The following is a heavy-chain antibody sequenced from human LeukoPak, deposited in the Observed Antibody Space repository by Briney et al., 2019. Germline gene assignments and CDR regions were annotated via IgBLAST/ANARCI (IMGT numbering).Heavy chain of an antibody. J-gene: IGHJ4*02. CDR3: ARAWATDYFDY. Sequence: SETLSLTCTVSGGSISSYYWSWIRQPPGKGLEWIGYMYYSGTINYNPSLKSRVTISVDTSKNQSSLKLSSVTAADTAMYYCARAWATDYFDYWGQGTLVTVSS. CDR2: MYYSGTI. V-gene: IGHV4-59*01. CDR1: GGSISSYY.